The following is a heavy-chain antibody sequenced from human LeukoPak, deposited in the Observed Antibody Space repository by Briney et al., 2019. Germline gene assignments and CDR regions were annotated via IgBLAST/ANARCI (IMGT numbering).Heavy chain of an antibody. D-gene: IGHD6-13*01. CDR3: AREYSAFDY. J-gene: IGHJ4*02. CDR1: GDPISSYSNYK. CDR2: IYYHGST. Sequence: SETLSLTCTVSGDPISSYSNYKRSWIRQPPGKGLEWIGYIYYHGSTNYNPSLKSPVTFSVDTSKNQFSLKLSSVTAADTAVYYCAREYSAFDYWGQGTLVTVSS. V-gene: IGHV4-61*01.